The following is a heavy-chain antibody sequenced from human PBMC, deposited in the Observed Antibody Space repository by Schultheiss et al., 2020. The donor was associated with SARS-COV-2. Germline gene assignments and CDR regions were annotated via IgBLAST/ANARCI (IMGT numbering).Heavy chain of an antibody. J-gene: IGHJ6*02. Sequence: GESLKISCSASGFTFSNYWIHWVRQVPGKGLVWVSRISRDGSSSSYADSVKGRFSISRDNARNTLSLQMNSLRVEDTAVYYCTRDPEFALQTTDYYGMDVWGQGTTVTVSS. D-gene: IGHD1/OR15-1a*01. CDR3: TRDPEFALQTTDYYGMDV. CDR2: ISRDGSSS. CDR1: GFTFSNYW. V-gene: IGHV3-74*01.